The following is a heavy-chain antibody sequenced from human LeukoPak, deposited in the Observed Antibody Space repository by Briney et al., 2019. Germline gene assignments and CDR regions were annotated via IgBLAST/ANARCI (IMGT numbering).Heavy chain of an antibody. V-gene: IGHV3-30*18. CDR1: GFTFSSYG. CDR3: AKAKQWRFDY. CDR2: ISYDGSNK. Sequence: GASLRLSCAASGFTFSSYGMHWVRQAPGKGLEWVAVISYDGSNKYYADSVKGRFTISRDNSKNTLYLQMNSLRAEDTAVYYCAKAKQWRFDYWGQGTLVTVSS. D-gene: IGHD6-19*01. J-gene: IGHJ4*02.